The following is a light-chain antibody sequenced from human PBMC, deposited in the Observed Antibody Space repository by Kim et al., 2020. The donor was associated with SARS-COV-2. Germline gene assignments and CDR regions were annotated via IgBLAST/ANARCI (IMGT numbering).Light chain of an antibody. J-gene: IGLJ1*01. V-gene: IGLV3-19*01. CDR2: AKN. Sequence: SSELTQDPSVSVALGQTVRITCQGDSLRSYYASWYQQKPGQAPVLVIFAKNNRPSGIPDRFSGSISGTTASLTITGAQAEDEADYYCNSRDSSGNYYVFGTGTKVTVL. CDR1: SLRSYY. CDR3: NSRDSSGNYYV.